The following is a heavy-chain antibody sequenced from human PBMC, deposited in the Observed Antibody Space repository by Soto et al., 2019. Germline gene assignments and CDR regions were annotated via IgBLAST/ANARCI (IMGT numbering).Heavy chain of an antibody. D-gene: IGHD3-3*01. Sequence: SETLSLTCAVYGGSFSGYYWSWIRQPPVKGLEWIGEFNHSGSTNYNPSLKSRVTISVDTSKNQFSLKLSSVTAADTAVYYCARGRRRTRSPTDRYDFWSGQEAGDAFDIWGQGTMVT. CDR3: ARGRRRTRSPTDRYDFWSGQEAGDAFDI. CDR1: GGSFSGYY. J-gene: IGHJ3*02. V-gene: IGHV4-34*01. CDR2: FNHSGST.